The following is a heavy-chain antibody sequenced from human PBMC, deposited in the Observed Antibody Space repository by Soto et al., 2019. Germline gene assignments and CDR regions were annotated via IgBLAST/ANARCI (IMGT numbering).Heavy chain of an antibody. Sequence: QVQLVESGGGLVKPGGSLRLSCAVSGFTFSDYYMNWIRQAPGKGLEWVSYITGSSSYTNYAYCLKGRFTISRDNAKNSWYLHMDSLRAEDTAVYYCARSTFDWFYYGMDVWGQGTTVTVSS. V-gene: IGHV3-11*06. CDR3: ARSTFDWFYYGMDV. J-gene: IGHJ6*02. CDR1: GFTFSDYY. CDR2: ITGSSSYT. D-gene: IGHD3-9*01.